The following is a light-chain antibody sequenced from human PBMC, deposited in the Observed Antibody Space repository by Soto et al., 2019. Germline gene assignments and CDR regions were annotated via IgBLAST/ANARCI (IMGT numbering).Light chain of an antibody. V-gene: IGKV1-9*01. CDR3: QQLNNYPIT. Sequence: QLTQSPSSLSASVGDRVTITCRASQGISSYLAWYQQKPGKAPKLLIYAASTLQSGVPSRFSGSGSGTDFTLTISSLQPEDFATYYCQQLNNYPITFGQGTRLEIK. J-gene: IGKJ5*01. CDR1: QGISSY. CDR2: AAS.